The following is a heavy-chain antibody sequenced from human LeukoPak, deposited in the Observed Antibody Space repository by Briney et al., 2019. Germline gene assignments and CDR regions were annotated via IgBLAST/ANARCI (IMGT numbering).Heavy chain of an antibody. Sequence: PGGSLRLSCAASRFSFSSYGMHWVRQAPGKGLEWVAFIRYDGSNKYYADSVKGRFTISRDNSKNTLYLQMNSLRVEDTAVYYCARSSVDTARVDYWGQGTLVTVPS. CDR1: RFSFSSYG. J-gene: IGHJ4*02. CDR2: IRYDGSNK. V-gene: IGHV3-30*02. CDR3: ARSSVDTARVDY. D-gene: IGHD5-18*01.